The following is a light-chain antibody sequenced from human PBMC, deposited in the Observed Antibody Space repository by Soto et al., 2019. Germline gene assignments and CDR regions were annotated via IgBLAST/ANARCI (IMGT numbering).Light chain of an antibody. CDR1: SSDVGGYDY. V-gene: IGLV2-14*01. Sequence: QSALTQPASVSGSPGQSITISCTGTSSDVGGYDYVSWYQQHPGKAPNLVIYEVSNRPSGVSDRFSGSKSGNTASLTISGLQGEDEADYYCSSYTTSRSLVFGGGTKVTVL. CDR3: SSYTTSRSLV. CDR2: EVS. J-gene: IGLJ3*02.